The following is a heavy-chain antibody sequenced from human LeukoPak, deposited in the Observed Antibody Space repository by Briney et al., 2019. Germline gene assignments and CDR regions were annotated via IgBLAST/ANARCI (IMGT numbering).Heavy chain of an antibody. CDR3: AKASAMIVVVSKHFDY. CDR1: GFTFSSYG. Sequence: EAGGSLRLSCAASGFTFSSYGMYWVRQAPGKGLEWVSAITGSGGNTYYEDSVKGRFTISRDNSKNTLYLQMNSLRAEDTAVYYCAKASAMIVVVSKHFDYWGQGTLVTVSS. CDR2: ITGSGGNT. J-gene: IGHJ4*02. D-gene: IGHD3-22*01. V-gene: IGHV3-23*01.